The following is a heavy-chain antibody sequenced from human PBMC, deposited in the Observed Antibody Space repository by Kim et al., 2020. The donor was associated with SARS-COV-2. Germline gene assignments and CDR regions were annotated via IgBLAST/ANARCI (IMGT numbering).Heavy chain of an antibody. Sequence: YAAPVKGRFTISRDDSKNTLYLQMNSLKTEDTAVYYCTTDGSFGFSENYWGQGTLVTVSS. V-gene: IGHV3-15*01. CDR3: TTDGSFGFSENY. D-gene: IGHD5-18*01. J-gene: IGHJ4*02.